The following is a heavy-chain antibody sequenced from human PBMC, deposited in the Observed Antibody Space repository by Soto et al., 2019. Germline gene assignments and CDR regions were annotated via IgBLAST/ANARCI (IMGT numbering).Heavy chain of an antibody. V-gene: IGHV1-46*01. Sequence: XSVKVSCKTSGYPFTDYFIRWVRQAPGQGLEWMGIISLYHHSTSYAQKFQGRLTVTADTSTTTVYMDLSSLTSEDSAVYWCARELYSCGGDCPYYMDYWGQGTLVTVSS. CDR2: ISLYHHST. CDR1: GYPFTDYF. J-gene: IGHJ4*02. CDR3: ARELYSCGGDCPYYMDY. D-gene: IGHD2-21*02.